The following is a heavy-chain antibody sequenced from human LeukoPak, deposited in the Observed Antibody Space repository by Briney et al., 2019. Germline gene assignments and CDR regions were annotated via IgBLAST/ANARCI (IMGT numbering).Heavy chain of an antibody. Sequence: GASVKVSCKASGYTFTSYGISWVRQAPGQGLEWMGWISAYNGNTNYAQKLQGRVTMTTDTSTSTAYMELRSLRPDDTAVYYCARDRGDYDYVWGSYRYTGSDYWGQGTLVTVSS. CDR1: GYTFTSYG. D-gene: IGHD3-16*02. J-gene: IGHJ4*02. CDR2: ISAYNGNT. CDR3: ARDRGDYDYVWGSYRYTGSDY. V-gene: IGHV1-18*01.